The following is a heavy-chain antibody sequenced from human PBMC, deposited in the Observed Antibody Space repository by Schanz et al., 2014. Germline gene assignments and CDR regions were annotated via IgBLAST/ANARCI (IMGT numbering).Heavy chain of an antibody. D-gene: IGHD5-12*01. CDR2: INPNSGTT. CDR3: ARDFSAYVGNYFDY. V-gene: IGHV1-2*04. J-gene: IGHJ4*02. Sequence: QVQVVQSGAEVKKPGASVKVSCKASGYTFVSYSMHWVRQAPGQGLEWMGWINPNSGTTNYAQKFQGWVTMTRDTSISTAYMELSRLKSDDTAVYYCARDFSAYVGNYFDYWGQGTLVTVSS. CDR1: GYTFVSYS.